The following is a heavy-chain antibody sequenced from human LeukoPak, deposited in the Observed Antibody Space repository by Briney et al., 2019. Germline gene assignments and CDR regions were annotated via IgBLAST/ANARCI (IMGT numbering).Heavy chain of an antibody. D-gene: IGHD3-9*01. CDR3: AKSPTGYYPYFDY. J-gene: IGHJ4*02. Sequence: TGGSLRLSCAASGFSFSSYGMHWVRQVPGKGLEWVACIRYDGTNKYYADSVKGRFTISRDNSKNTLYLQMNSLRAEDTAVYYCAKSPTGYYPYFDYWGQGTLVTVSS. V-gene: IGHV3-30*02. CDR2: IRYDGTNK. CDR1: GFSFSSYG.